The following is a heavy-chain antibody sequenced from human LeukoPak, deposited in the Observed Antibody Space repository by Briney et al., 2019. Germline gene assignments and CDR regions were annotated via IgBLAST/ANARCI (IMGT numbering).Heavy chain of an antibody. CDR3: AREYYYDSSEYDAFDI. J-gene: IGHJ3*02. CDR2: IYTSGST. V-gene: IGHV4-4*07. Sequence: SETLSLTCTVSGGSISRYYWSWIRQPAGKGREWVGRIYTSGSTNYNPSLTSRVTMSVDTSKNQFSLKLSSVTAADTAVYYCAREYYYDSSEYDAFDIWGQGTMVTVSS. D-gene: IGHD3-22*01. CDR1: GGSISRYY.